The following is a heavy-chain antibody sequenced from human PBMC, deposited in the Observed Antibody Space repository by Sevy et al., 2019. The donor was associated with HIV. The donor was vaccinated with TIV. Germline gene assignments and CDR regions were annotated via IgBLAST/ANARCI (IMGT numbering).Heavy chain of an antibody. CDR1: GGSITSYY. V-gene: IGHV4-59*13. CDR3: AKVTYYYDSRCYPNYYFDY. Sequence: SETLSLTCTVSGGSITSYYWSWIRQPPGNGLEWIGHIYNNGNTNYNPSLRSRVTISVDRSKNQFSLKLSSVTAADTAVYYCAKVTYYYDSRCYPNYYFDYWGHGTLVTVSS. D-gene: IGHD3-22*01. CDR2: IYNNGNT. J-gene: IGHJ4*01.